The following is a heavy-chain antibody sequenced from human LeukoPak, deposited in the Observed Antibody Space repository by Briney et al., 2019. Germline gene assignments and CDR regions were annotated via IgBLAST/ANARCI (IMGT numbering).Heavy chain of an antibody. CDR1: GFAFSVYA. V-gene: IGHV3-23*01. D-gene: IGHD6-19*01. CDR2: INANSGTT. Sequence: QPEGSLRLSCTASGFAFSVYAMSWLRQPPGKGLEWVSTINANSGTTSYAASVGGRFTISRDNSKNTLYLQLNTLRADDTATYYCAKPISGGLAVTADWFHPWGQGTLVVVSS. J-gene: IGHJ5*01. CDR3: AKPISGGLAVTADWFHP.